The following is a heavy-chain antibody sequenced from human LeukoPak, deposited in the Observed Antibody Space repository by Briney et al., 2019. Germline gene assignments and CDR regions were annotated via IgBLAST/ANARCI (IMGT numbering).Heavy chain of an antibody. CDR2: INHSGST. CDR1: GGSFSGYY. V-gene: IGHV4-34*01. CDR3: ARGQSRYESSGYYRRVGNWFDP. D-gene: IGHD3-22*01. Sequence: PSETLSLTCAVYGGSFSGYYWSWIRQPPGKGLEWIGEINHSGSTNYNPSLKSRVTISVDTSKTQFSLKLSSVTAADTAVYYCARGQSRYESSGYYRRVGNWFDPWGQGTLVTVSS. J-gene: IGHJ5*02.